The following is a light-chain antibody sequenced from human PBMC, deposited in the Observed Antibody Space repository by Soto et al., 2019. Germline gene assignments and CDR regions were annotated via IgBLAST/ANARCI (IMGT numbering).Light chain of an antibody. CDR3: QQTLSFPPT. V-gene: IGKV1-5*01. CDR1: QRLSSW. J-gene: IGKJ1*01. CDR2: DTS. Sequence: DIQMTQSPSTLSASVGDRIIITCRASQRLSSWLAWYQQKPGQAPKLLIFDTSKLESGVPPRFSGSGSGTEFTLTISSLQPEDFATYYCQQTLSFPPTFGQGTKVDI.